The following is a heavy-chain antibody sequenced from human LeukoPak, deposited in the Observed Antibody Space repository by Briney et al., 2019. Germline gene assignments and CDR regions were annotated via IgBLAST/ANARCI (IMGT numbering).Heavy chain of an antibody. J-gene: IGHJ6*02. CDR3: ARGVPNLYYYYGMDV. CDR2: ISAYNGNT. D-gene: IGHD1-1*01. V-gene: IGHV1-18*01. CDR1: GYTFTSYG. Sequence: GASVKVSCKASGYTFTSYGISWVRQAPGQGLEWMGWISAYNGNTNYAQKLQGRVTMTTDTSTSTAYMELRSLRSDDTAVYYCARGVPNLYYYYGMDVWGQGTTVTVSS.